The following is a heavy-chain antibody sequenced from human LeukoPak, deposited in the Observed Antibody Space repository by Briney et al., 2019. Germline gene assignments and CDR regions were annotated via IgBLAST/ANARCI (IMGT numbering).Heavy chain of an antibody. V-gene: IGHV3-7*01. CDR2: INPDGRDT. Sequence: GGSLRLSCVVSGFTFNRCWMNWVRQAPGKGLEWVAHINPDGRDTYYVDSVKGRFTISRDNAQNSMYLQMNSLRVEDTAVYYCTSWGDTTAEYFQRWGLGTLVTVSS. J-gene: IGHJ1*01. CDR1: GFTFNRCW. D-gene: IGHD2-21*02. CDR3: TSWGDTTAEYFQR.